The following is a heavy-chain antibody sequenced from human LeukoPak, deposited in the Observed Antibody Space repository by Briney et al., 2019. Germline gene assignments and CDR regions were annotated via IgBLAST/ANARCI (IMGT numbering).Heavy chain of an antibody. J-gene: IGHJ4*02. V-gene: IGHV4-39*01. D-gene: IGHD3-3*01. CDR1: GGSISSSSYY. CDR3: ARLFDPLGVVNY. CDR2: IYYSGSA. Sequence: PSETLSLTCTVSGGSISSSSYYWGWIRQPPGKGLEWMGSIYYSGSAYYNPSLKSRVTISVDTSKNQFSLKLSSVTAADTAVYYCARLFDPLGVVNYWGQGTLVTVSS.